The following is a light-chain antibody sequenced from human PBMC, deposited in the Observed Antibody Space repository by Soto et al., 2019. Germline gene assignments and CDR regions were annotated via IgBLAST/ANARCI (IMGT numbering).Light chain of an antibody. V-gene: IGKV1-39*01. CDR2: AAS. CDR1: QRISSY. J-gene: IGKJ2*01. CDR3: QQSDSTPT. Sequence: DIQMTQSPSSLSASIGDRVTINCRASQRISSYLNWYQQTPGKAPKLLIYAASSLQSGVPSSFSGSGSGTDFTLPITNLQPEYFATYYCQQSDSTPTFGQGTKVDIK.